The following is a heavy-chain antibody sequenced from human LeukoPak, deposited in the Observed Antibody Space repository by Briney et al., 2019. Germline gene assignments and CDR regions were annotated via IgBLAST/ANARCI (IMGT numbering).Heavy chain of an antibody. V-gene: IGHV3-23*01. J-gene: IGHJ4*02. D-gene: IGHD3-3*01. CDR2: ISGSGGST. CDR1: GFTFSSYA. Sequence: PGGSLRLSCAASGFTFSSYAMSWVRQAPGKGLEWVSAISGSGGSTYYADSVKGRFTISRDNSKNTLYLQMDSLRAEDTAVYYCAKFVLYLGYQLLLMESIGYDFWSGYDYWGQGTLVTVSS. CDR3: AKFVLYLGYQLLLMESIGYDFWSGYDY.